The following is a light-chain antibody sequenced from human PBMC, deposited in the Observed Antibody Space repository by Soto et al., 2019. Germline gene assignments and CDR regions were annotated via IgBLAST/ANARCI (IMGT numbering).Light chain of an antibody. CDR2: DVS. J-gene: IGLJ2*01. V-gene: IGLV2-14*01. Sequence: QSALTQPASVSGSPVQSITISCTGTSSDVGGYNYVSWYQQHPGKAPKLMIYDVSNRPSGVSNRFSGAKSGNTASLTISGLQAEDEADYYCSSYTSSSPDVVFGGGTKLTV. CDR3: SSYTSSSPDVV. CDR1: SSDVGGYNY.